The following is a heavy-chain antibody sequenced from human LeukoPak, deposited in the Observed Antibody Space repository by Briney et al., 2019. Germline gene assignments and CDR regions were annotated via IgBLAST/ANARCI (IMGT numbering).Heavy chain of an antibody. J-gene: IGHJ4*02. CDR2: IIPILGIA. CDR1: GGTFSSYA. Sequence: SVKVSCKASGGTFSSYAISWVRQAPGQGLEWMGRIIPILGIANYAQKFQGRVTITADKSTSTAYMELSSLRSEDTAVYYCATLPGGSLRHCSSTSCHPEIDYWGQGTLVTVSS. V-gene: IGHV1-69*04. D-gene: IGHD2-2*01. CDR3: ATLPGGSLRHCSSTSCHPEIDY.